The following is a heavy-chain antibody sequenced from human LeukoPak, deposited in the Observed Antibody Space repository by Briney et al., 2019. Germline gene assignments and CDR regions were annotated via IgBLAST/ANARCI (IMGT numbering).Heavy chain of an antibody. CDR2: ISWDGGST. CDR3: AKDMTFGPTMLRETYGMDV. J-gene: IGHJ6*02. V-gene: IGHV3-43D*03. D-gene: IGHD3-10*01. Sequence: GGSLRLSCAASGFTFSSYAMSWVRQAPGKGLEWVSLISWDGGSTYYADSVKGRFTISRDNSKNSLYLQMNSLRAEDTALYYCAKDMTFGPTMLRETYGMDVWGQGTTVTVSS. CDR1: GFTFSSYA.